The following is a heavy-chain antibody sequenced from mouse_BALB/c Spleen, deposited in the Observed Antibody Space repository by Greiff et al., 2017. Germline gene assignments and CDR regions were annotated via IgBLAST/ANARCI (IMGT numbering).Heavy chain of an antibody. V-gene: IGHV3-2*02. CDR2: ISYSGST. D-gene: IGHD1-1*01. Sequence: EVQLVESGPGLVKPSQSLSLTCTVTGYSITSDYAWNWIRQFPGNKLEWMGYISYSGSTSYNPSLKSRISITRDTSKNQFFLQLNSVTTEDTATYYCAEAYYYGSSYKNYAMDYWGQGTSVTVSS. J-gene: IGHJ4*01. CDR3: AEAYYYGSSYKNYAMDY. CDR1: GYSITSDYA.